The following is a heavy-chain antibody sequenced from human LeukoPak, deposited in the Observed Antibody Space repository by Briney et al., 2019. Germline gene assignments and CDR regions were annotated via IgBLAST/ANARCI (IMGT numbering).Heavy chain of an antibody. CDR2: IYTSGTT. CDR3: ASTLRITMIVVVHGDAFDI. D-gene: IGHD3-22*01. J-gene: IGHJ3*02. CDR1: GGSISSDNYS. V-gene: IGHV4-61*02. Sequence: SETLSLTCTVSGGSISSDNYSWSWIRQPAGKGLEWIGRIYTSGTTNYNPSLKSRLTISVDTSKNQFSLKLSSVTAADTAVYYCASTLRITMIVVVHGDAFDIRGQGTMVTVSS.